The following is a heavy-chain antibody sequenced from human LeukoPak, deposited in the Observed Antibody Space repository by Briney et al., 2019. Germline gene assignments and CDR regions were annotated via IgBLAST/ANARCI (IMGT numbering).Heavy chain of an antibody. CDR2: IKQDGTGK. J-gene: IGHJ6*03. Sequence: GGSLRLSCAASGFTFNTYYMSWVRQAPGKGLEWVANIKQDGTGKYFVDSIKGRFTISRDNARSSLYLQMNSLRVEDTAVYYCARGRRASYYMDVWGKGTTVTVPS. CDR3: ARGRRASYYMDV. CDR1: GFTFNTYY. V-gene: IGHV3-7*01.